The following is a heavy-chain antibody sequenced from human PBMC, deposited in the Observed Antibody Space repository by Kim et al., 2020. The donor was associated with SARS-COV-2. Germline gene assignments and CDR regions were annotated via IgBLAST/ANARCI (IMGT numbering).Heavy chain of an antibody. CDR2: IFYSGST. CDR3: VRDIGYYDSDSYDYFYYYMDV. D-gene: IGHD3-22*01. Sequence: SETLSLTCTVSGGSFSTDYWSWIRQPPGKGLEWIGCIFYSGSTNYNPSLKSRVTISVDMSKNQFSLKLSSVTAADTAVYYCVRDIGYYDSDSYDYFYYYMDVWGKGTTGTVSS. J-gene: IGHJ6*03. V-gene: IGHV4-59*01. CDR1: GGSFSTDY.